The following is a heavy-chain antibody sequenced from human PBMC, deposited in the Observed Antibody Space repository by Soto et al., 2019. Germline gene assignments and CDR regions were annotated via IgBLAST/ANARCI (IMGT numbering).Heavy chain of an antibody. CDR1: GGTFSSYA. J-gene: IGHJ4*02. CDR3: ARDARGFSNTASDY. Sequence: SVKVSCKASGGTFSSYAISWVRQAPGQGLEWMGGIIPIFGTANYAQKFQGRVTITADESTSTAYMELSSLRSEDTAVYYCARDARGFSNTASDYWGQGTLVTLSS. V-gene: IGHV1-69*13. CDR2: IIPIFGTA. D-gene: IGHD5-18*01.